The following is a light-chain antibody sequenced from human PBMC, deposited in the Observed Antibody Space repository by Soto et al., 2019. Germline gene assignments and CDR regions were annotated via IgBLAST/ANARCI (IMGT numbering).Light chain of an antibody. CDR1: SSDVGGHKY. V-gene: IGLV2-14*01. CDR3: SSYTSSTTSVV. Sequence: QSSLTHPASLSGSPGQSITISCTGTSSDVGGHKYVSWYQQHPDKAPKVLIFEVSNRPSGISNRFSGSKSGNTASLTISGLQAEDEADYYCSSYTSSTTSVVFGGGTKVTVL. CDR2: EVS. J-gene: IGLJ2*01.